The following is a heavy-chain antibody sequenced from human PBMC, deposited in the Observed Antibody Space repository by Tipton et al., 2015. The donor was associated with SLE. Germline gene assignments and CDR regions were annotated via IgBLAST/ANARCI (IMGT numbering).Heavy chain of an antibody. CDR3: ARDRYYGSGSLGSNYYYMDV. Sequence: TLSLTCAVYGGSFSGYYWGWIRQPPGKGLEWIGEINHSGSTNYNPSLKSRVTISVDTSKNQFSLKLSSVTAADTAVYYCARDRYYGSGSLGSNYYYMDVWGKGTTVTVSS. D-gene: IGHD3-10*01. V-gene: IGHV4-34*01. CDR2: INHSGST. CDR1: GGSFSGYY. J-gene: IGHJ6*03.